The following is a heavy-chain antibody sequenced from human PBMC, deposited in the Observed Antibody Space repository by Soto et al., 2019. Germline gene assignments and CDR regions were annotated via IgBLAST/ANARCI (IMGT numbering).Heavy chain of an antibody. CDR3: TSEYGDWTRYYYYYYMDV. D-gene: IGHD4-17*01. V-gene: IGHV3-15*01. J-gene: IGHJ6*03. CDR2: IKSKTDGGTT. Sequence: GGSLRLSCAASGFTFSNAWMSWVRQAPGKGLEWVGRIKSKTDGGTTDYAAPVKGRFTISRDDSKNMLYLQMNSLKTEDTAVYYFTSEYGDWTRYYYYYYMDVWGKGTTVTVSS. CDR1: GFTFSNAW.